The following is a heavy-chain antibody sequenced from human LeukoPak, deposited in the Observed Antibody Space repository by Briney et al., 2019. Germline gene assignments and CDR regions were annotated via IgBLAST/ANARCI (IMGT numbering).Heavy chain of an antibody. CDR1: GFTFDDCG. Sequence: GGSLRLSCAASGFTFDDCGMSWVRQAPGKGLEWVSGINWNGGSTGYAGSVKGRFTISRDNAKNSLYLQMNSLRAEDTALYYCARVFPPAPTYCYYYMDVWGKGTTVTVSS. CDR3: ARVFPPAPTYCYYYMDV. D-gene: IGHD3-10*02. V-gene: IGHV3-20*04. CDR2: INWNGGST. J-gene: IGHJ6*03.